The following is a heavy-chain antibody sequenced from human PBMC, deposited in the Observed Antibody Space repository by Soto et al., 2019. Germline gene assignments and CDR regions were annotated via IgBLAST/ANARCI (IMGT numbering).Heavy chain of an antibody. J-gene: IGHJ3*02. D-gene: IGHD3-22*01. Sequence: HPWGSLRLSCAASGFTFSSYAMHWVRQAPGKGLEWVAVISYDGSNKYYADSVKGRFTISRDNSKNTLYLQMNSLRAEDTAVYYCARVFLAGYYYDSSGYSGAFDIWGQGTMVTVSS. V-gene: IGHV3-30-3*01. CDR2: ISYDGSNK. CDR3: ARVFLAGYYYDSSGYSGAFDI. CDR1: GFTFSSYA.